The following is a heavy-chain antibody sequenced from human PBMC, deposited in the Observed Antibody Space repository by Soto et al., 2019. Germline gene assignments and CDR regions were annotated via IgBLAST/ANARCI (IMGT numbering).Heavy chain of an antibody. V-gene: IGHV1-2*04. Sequence: ASVKVSCKASGYTFTGYYMHWVRQAPGQGLEWMGWINPNSGGTNYAQKFQGWVTMTRDTSISTAYMELSRLRSDDTAVYYCARDYSRSGSYYYGMDVWGQGTTVTVSS. CDR2: INPNSGGT. CDR3: ARDYSRSGSYYYGMDV. J-gene: IGHJ6*02. D-gene: IGHD1-26*01. CDR1: GYTFTGYY.